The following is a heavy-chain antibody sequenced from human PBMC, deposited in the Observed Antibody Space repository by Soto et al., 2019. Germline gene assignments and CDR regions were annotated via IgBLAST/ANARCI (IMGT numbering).Heavy chain of an antibody. J-gene: IGHJ6*02. CDR1: GFAFGSYW. CDR3: ARAPPGYSLGYRYCGMDV. D-gene: IGHD2-21*01. V-gene: IGHV3-74*01. CDR2: ISLDGSRT. Sequence: EVQLVESGGDLVQPGGSLRLSCAAPGFAFGSYWMHWVRQAPGKGLVWVSHISLDGSRTNYADSVKGRFTISRDNAKNTLYLLTNSLRDEDTAVYYCARAPPGYSLGYRYCGMDVWGQGTAVTVSS.